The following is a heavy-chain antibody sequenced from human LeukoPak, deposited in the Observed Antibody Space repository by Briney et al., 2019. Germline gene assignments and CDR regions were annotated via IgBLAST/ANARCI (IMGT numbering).Heavy chain of an antibody. CDR2: IYPGDSDT. D-gene: IGHD3-10*01. J-gene: IGHJ4*02. Sequence: GESLKISCKGSGYSFTSYWIGWVRQMPGKGLEWMGIIYPGDSDTRYSPSFQGQVTISADKSISTAYLQWSSLKASDTAMYYCAIAAYYYGSGSPRAFDYWGQGTLVTVSS. CDR3: AIAAYYYGSGSPRAFDY. V-gene: IGHV5-51*01. CDR1: GYSFTSYW.